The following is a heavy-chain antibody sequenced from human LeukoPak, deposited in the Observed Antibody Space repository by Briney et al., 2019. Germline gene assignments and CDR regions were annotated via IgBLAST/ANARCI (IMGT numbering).Heavy chain of an antibody. J-gene: IGHJ4*02. D-gene: IGHD1-26*01. CDR2: INPNSGGT. CDR1: GYTFTGYY. CDR3: ARTYSGSYSGDY. V-gene: IGHV1-2*02. Sequence: ASVKVPCKASGYTFTGYYMHWVRQAPGQGLEWMGWINPNSGGTNYAQKFQGRVTMTRDTSISTAYMELSRLRSDDTAVYYCARTYSGSYSGDYWGQGTLVTVSS.